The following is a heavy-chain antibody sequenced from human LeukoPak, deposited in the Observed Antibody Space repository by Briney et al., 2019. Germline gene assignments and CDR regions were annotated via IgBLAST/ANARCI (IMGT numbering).Heavy chain of an antibody. Sequence: AGGSLRLSCAASGFTFSSYEMNWVRQAPGKGLEWVSVISGSGDSTYYADSVKGRFTISRDNSKNTLYLQMNSLRGEDTAVYYCATDPGTMIVVPWGQGTLVTVSS. D-gene: IGHD3-22*01. J-gene: IGHJ4*02. CDR1: GFTFSSYE. CDR3: ATDPGTMIVVP. V-gene: IGHV3-23*01. CDR2: ISGSGDST.